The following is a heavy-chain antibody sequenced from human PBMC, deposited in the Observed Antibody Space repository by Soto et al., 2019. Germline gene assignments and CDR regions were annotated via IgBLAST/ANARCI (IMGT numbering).Heavy chain of an antibody. Sequence: QLQLQESGPGLVKPSETLSLTCTVSGGSISSSSYYWGWLRQPPGKGLEWIGSIYYSGSTYYNPSLKSRVTISVDTSKNHFSLKLSSVTAADTAVYYCATQEVGGSYVYTFDPWGQGTLVTVSS. J-gene: IGHJ5*02. CDR1: GGSISSSSYY. V-gene: IGHV4-39*02. CDR2: IYYSGST. D-gene: IGHD1-26*01. CDR3: ATQEVGGSYVYTFDP.